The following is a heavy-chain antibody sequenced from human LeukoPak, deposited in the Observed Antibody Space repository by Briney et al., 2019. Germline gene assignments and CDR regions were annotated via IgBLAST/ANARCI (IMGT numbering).Heavy chain of an antibody. CDR1: GYSFTSYW. J-gene: IGHJ3*02. D-gene: IGHD3-22*01. CDR2: IYPGDSDT. Sequence: PGESLKISCKGSGYSFTSYWIGWVRQMPGKGLEWMGIIYPGDSDTRYSPRFQGQVTIPADKSISTAYLQWSSLKASDTAMYYCARPYSSGYYTQYDAFDIWGQGTMVTVSS. V-gene: IGHV5-51*03. CDR3: ARPYSSGYYTQYDAFDI.